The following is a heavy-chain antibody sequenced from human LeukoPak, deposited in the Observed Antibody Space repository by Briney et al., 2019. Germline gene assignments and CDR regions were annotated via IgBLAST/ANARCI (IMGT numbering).Heavy chain of an antibody. D-gene: IGHD2-15*01. J-gene: IGHJ4*02. CDR3: AREAYCSGGSCYSRPLRC. Sequence: SGTLSLTCAVSGGSISSSNWWSWVRQPPGKGLEWIGEIYHSGSTNYNPSLKSRVTISVDKSKNQFSLKLSSVTAADTAVYYCAREAYCSGGSCYSRPLRCWGQGTLVTVSS. V-gene: IGHV4-4*02. CDR2: IYHSGST. CDR1: GGSISSSNW.